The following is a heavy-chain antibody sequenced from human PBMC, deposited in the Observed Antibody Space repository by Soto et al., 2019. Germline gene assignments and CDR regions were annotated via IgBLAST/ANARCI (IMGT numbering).Heavy chain of an antibody. D-gene: IGHD6-6*01. V-gene: IGHV3-21*01. J-gene: IGHJ4*02. CDR3: ATDLSARW. CDR1: GFTFSRHS. CDR2: ISSSGSYI. Sequence: EVQVVESGGGLVKPGGSLRLSCAVAGFTFSRHSMTWVRQAPGKGLEWVSSISSSGSYIFYADSVKGRFTISRDNAKNSLYLQMNSLRAEDTAVYYCATDLSARWWGQGTLVTVSS.